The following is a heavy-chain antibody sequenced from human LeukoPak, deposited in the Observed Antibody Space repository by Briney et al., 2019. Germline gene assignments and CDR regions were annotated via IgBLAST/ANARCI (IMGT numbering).Heavy chain of an antibody. CDR2: ISGSGGST. CDR1: GFTFSSYA. J-gene: IGHJ4*02. V-gene: IGHV3-23*01. D-gene: IGHD6-19*01. CDR3: ARSYSSGWRYFDY. Sequence: GGSLRLSCAASGFTFSSYAMSWVRQAPGKGLEWVSAISGSGGSTYYADSVKGRFTISRDNSKNTLYLQMNSLRAEDTAVYYCARSYSSGWRYFDYWGQGTLVTVSS.